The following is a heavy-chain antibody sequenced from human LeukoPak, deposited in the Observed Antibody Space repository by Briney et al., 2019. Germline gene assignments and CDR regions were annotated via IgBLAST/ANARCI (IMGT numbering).Heavy chain of an antibody. D-gene: IGHD3-10*02. CDR2: ISYDGNNK. J-gene: IGHJ6*04. CDR3: AELGITMIGGV. CDR1: GFTFRSYA. V-gene: IGHV3-30*04. Sequence: GGSLRLSCAASGFTFRSYAMHWVRQAPGKGLEWVAVISYDGNNKYYADSVKGRFTISRDNAKNSLYLQMNSLRAEDTAVYYCAELGITMIGGVWGKGTTVTISS.